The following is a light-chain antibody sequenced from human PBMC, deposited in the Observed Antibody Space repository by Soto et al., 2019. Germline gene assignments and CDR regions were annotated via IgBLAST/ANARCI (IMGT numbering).Light chain of an antibody. CDR2: KAS. V-gene: IGKV1-5*03. J-gene: IGKJ1*01. CDR1: QSISGW. CDR3: QQYNSYPWT. Sequence: DIQMTQSPSTLSASVGDRVTITCRASQSISGWLAWYQQKPGIAPKLLICKASSLESGVPSRFSGSGSGTEFTLTISSLQTDDFATDYCQQYNSYPWTFGQGTKVEI.